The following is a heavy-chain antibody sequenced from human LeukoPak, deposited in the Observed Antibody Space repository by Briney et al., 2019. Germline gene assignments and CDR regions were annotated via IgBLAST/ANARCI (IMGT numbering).Heavy chain of an antibody. CDR2: INPSGGST. CDR1: GYTFTSYY. CDR3: ARVGSYGVVFDY. J-gene: IGHJ4*02. D-gene: IGHD1-26*01. Sequence: ASVTVSCKASGYTFTSYYMHWVRQAPGQGLEWMGIINPSGGSTNYAQKLQGRVTMTADTSTSTAHMELRSLRSDDTAVYYCARVGSYGVVFDYWGQGTLVTVSS. V-gene: IGHV1-46*01.